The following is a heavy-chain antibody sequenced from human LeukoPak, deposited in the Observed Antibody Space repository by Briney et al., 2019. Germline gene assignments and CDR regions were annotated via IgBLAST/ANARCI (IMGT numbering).Heavy chain of an antibody. J-gene: IGHJ5*02. CDR3: ARVLSSGWTGFDP. Sequence: SETLSLTCTVSDGSISNHYWSWIRQPPGKGLEWIGNINYSGSTKYNPSLKSRVAMSVDTSKNQFSLKLSSVTAADTAVYYCARVLSSGWTGFDPWGQGILVTVSS. V-gene: IGHV4-59*11. CDR2: INYSGST. CDR1: DGSISNHY. D-gene: IGHD6-19*01.